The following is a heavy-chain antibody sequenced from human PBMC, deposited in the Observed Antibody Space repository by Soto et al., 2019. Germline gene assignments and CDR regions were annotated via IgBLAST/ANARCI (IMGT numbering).Heavy chain of an antibody. CDR2: IYSGGST. V-gene: IGHV3-53*01. CDR3: ARVNGDYVAFDI. D-gene: IGHD4-17*01. J-gene: IGHJ3*02. Sequence: LSLTCAATGFTVSSNYMSWVRQAPGKGLEWVSVIYSGGSTYYADSVKGRFTISRDNSKNTLYLQMNSLRAEDTAVYYCARVNGDYVAFDIWGQGTMVTVSS. CDR1: GFTVSSNY.